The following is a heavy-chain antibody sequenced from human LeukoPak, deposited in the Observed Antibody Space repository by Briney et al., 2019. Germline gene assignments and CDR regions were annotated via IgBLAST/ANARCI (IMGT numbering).Heavy chain of an antibody. CDR2: IKGGGSVI. V-gene: IGHV3-74*01. J-gene: IGHJ4*02. CDR3: VRDLILTWTPGDDFDH. D-gene: IGHD3-16*01. Sequence: EGALRLSCVASVFTFSGYWMHLVRQAPGKALEGASRIKGGGSVISYADSVKGRFTISRENAKNTVYLQMDSLRAEDTAVYYCVRDLILTWTPGDDFDHWGQGTLVTVSS. CDR1: VFTFSGYW.